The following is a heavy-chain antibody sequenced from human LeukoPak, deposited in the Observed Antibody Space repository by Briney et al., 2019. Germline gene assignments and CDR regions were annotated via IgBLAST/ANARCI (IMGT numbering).Heavy chain of an antibody. Sequence: PGGSLRLSCAASGFTFSSSWMHWVRQAPGKGLVWVSRIKNDGSSTTYADSVKGRFTISRDNAKNSLYLRMNSLRDEDTAVYYCVRDHDYALDYWGQGTLVTVSS. CDR3: VRDHDYALDY. CDR2: IKNDGSST. J-gene: IGHJ4*02. V-gene: IGHV3-74*01. CDR1: GFTFSSSW. D-gene: IGHD4-17*01.